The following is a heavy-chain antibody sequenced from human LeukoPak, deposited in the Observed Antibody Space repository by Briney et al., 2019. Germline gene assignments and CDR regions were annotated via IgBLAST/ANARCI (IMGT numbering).Heavy chain of an antibody. V-gene: IGHV1-69*06. D-gene: IGHD6-6*01. Sequence: ASVKVSCKASGGTFSSYAISWVRQAPGQGLEWMGGIIPIFGTVNYAQKFQGRVTITADKSTGTAYMELSSLRSEDTAVYYCARGQGEQLVKYYYYYMDVWGKGTTVTVSS. CDR1: GGTFSSYA. CDR2: IIPIFGTV. CDR3: ARGQGEQLVKYYYYYMDV. J-gene: IGHJ6*03.